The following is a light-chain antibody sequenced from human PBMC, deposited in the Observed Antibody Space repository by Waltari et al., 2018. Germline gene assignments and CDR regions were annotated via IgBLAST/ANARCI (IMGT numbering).Light chain of an antibody. V-gene: IGLV2-14*03. CDR1: SSDIGIYKH. J-gene: IGLJ1*01. CDR3: TSFSSDSTPLV. Sequence: QSALPQPASVSGSLGRSITMSCPRTSSDIGIYKHLSWYQQHPGKAPNLLIYDVSNRPSGVSNRFSGSKSGNTASLTISGLQSEDEADYYCTSFSSDSTPLVFGTGTRVTV. CDR2: DVS.